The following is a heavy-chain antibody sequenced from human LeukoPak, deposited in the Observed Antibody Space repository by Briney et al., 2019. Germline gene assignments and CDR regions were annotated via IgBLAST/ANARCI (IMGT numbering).Heavy chain of an antibody. D-gene: IGHD3-22*01. CDR3: ARGYYDSSGYYLYFDY. J-gene: IGHJ4*02. V-gene: IGHV4-59*01. CDR1: GGSISSYY. Sequence: SETLSLTCTVSGGSISSYYWSWIRQPPGKGLEWIGYIYYSGSTNYNPSLKSRVTISVDTSKNQVSLKLSSVTAADTAVYYCARGYYDSSGYYLYFDYWGQGTLVTVSS. CDR2: IYYSGST.